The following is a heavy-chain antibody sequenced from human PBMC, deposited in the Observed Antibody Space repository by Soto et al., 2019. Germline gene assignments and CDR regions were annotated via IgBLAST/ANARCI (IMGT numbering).Heavy chain of an antibody. Sequence: GGSLRLSCSASGFTFSSYAMHWVRQAPGKGLEYVSAISSNGGSTYYADSVKGRFTISRDNSKNTLYLQMSSLGAEDTAVYYCVKEGGYYYDSSGYRDYWGQGTLVTVSS. V-gene: IGHV3-64D*06. D-gene: IGHD3-22*01. CDR2: ISSNGGST. CDR1: GFTFSSYA. CDR3: VKEGGYYYDSSGYRDY. J-gene: IGHJ4*02.